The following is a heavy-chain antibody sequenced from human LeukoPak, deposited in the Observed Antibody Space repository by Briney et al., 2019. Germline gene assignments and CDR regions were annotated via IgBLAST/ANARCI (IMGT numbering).Heavy chain of an antibody. J-gene: IGHJ6*03. Sequence: PGGSLRLSCAASGFTFSSYSMNWVRQAPGKGLEWVSSISSSSSYIYYADSVKGRFTISRDSSKNTLYLQMNSLRAEDTAVYYCARCNWDSAWYYYYMDVWGKGTTVTVSS. D-gene: IGHD1/OR15-1a*01. CDR1: GFTFSSYS. CDR2: ISSSSSYI. CDR3: ARCNWDSAWYYYYMDV. V-gene: IGHV3-21*01.